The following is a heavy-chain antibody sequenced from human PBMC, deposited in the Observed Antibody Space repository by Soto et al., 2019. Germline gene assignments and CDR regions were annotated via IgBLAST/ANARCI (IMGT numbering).Heavy chain of an antibody. CDR1: GFPFSDHY. V-gene: IGHV3-11*01. J-gene: IGHJ6*02. D-gene: IGHD2-15*01. Sequence: QVHLVESGGGLVKPGGSLRLSCAASGFPFSDHYMSWIRQAPGKGLEWVSYISSSGSTIYYADSVKGRFTISRDNAKNSLYLQMNSLRAEDTAVYYCAREIYCSGGSCYNYYYYGMDVWGQGTTVTVSS. CDR2: ISSSGSTI. CDR3: AREIYCSGGSCYNYYYYGMDV.